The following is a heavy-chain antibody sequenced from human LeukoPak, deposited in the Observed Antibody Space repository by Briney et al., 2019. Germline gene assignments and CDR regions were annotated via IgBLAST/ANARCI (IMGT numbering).Heavy chain of an antibody. CDR2: INTNTGNP. Sequence: GASVKVSCKASGYTFTSYAMNWVRQAPGQGLEWMGWINTNTGNPTYAQGFTGRFVFSLDTSVSTAYLQISSLMPEDTAKYYCAREILRFDIWGQGTMVIVSS. CDR1: GYTFTSYA. CDR3: AREILRFDI. J-gene: IGHJ3*02. V-gene: IGHV7-4-1*02.